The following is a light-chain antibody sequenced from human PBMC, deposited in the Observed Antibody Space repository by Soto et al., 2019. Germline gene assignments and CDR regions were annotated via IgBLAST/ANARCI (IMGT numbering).Light chain of an antibody. CDR2: AAS. CDR1: QSGTNNL. CDR3: QSYGSSHNT. Sequence: EIVLTHSPGTLSLTPREIATLSCRASQSGTNNLSAWYQQKGGQAPRLLIYAASSGATRIPGRFSGSGSGTEFTITISRLEPGDSAVYYCQSYGSSHNTVGLGTKLVIK. V-gene: IGKV3-20*01. J-gene: IGKJ2*01.